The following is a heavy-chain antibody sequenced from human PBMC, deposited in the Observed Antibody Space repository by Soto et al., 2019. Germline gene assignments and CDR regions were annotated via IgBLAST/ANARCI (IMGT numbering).Heavy chain of an antibody. D-gene: IGHD6-13*01. V-gene: IGHV3-48*01. CDR1: GFTFSSYS. Sequence: GGSLRLSCAASGFTFSSYSMNWVRQAPGKGLEWVSYISSRSSTIYYADSVKGRFTISRDNAKNSLYLQMNSLRAEDTAVYYCARWVAAAGTGYYYYYMDVWGKGTTVTVSS. J-gene: IGHJ6*03. CDR3: ARWVAAAGTGYYYYYMDV. CDR2: ISSRSSTI.